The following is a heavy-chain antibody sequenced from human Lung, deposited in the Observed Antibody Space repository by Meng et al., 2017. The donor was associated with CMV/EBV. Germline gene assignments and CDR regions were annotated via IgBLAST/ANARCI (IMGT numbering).Heavy chain of an antibody. CDR1: GFTFSDYW. CDR2: INPDGSDK. Sequence: GGSXRLSCAASGFTFSDYWMTWVRQAPGKGLEWVANINPDGSDKYYVDSVKGRFTISRDNAKSSLYLQMISLRAEDTAVYYCARGRVSTDYWGHGTLVTVSS. J-gene: IGHJ4*01. D-gene: IGHD4-11*01. CDR3: ARGRVSTDY. V-gene: IGHV3-7*01.